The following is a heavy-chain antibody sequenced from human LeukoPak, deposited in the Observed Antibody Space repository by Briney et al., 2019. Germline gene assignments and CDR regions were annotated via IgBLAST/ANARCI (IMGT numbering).Heavy chain of an antibody. V-gene: IGHV4-34*01. CDR3: ARASVIMTTVTNWFDP. D-gene: IGHD4-17*01. Sequence: SETLSLNCAVYGGSFSGYYWSWIRQPPGKGLEWIGEINHSGSTNYNPSLKSRVTISVDTSKNQFSLKLSSVTAADTAVYYCARASVIMTTVTNWFDPWGQGTPVTVSS. CDR2: INHSGST. CDR1: GGSFSGYY. J-gene: IGHJ5*02.